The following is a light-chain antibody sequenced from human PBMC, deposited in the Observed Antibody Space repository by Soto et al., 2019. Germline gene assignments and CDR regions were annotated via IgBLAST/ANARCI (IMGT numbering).Light chain of an antibody. CDR3: QHYDTYPP. V-gene: IGKV1-5*03. Sequence: DIPMTQSPSTLSASVGDSVTITCRASQAISSRLAWYQQKPGKAPKLLIYKTSTLEGGVPSRFSGSGSGTEFTLTISSLQPDDLAIYYCQHYDTYPPFGGGTKVEIK. J-gene: IGKJ4*02. CDR2: KTS. CDR1: QAISSR.